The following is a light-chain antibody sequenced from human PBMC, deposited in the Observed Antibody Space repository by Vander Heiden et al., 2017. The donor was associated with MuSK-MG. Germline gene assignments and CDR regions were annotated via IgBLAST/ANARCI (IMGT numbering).Light chain of an antibody. V-gene: IGLV2-8*01. CDR1: SSDVGGYNY. Sequence: QSALTQPPSAHASPGQSLTISCTGTSSDVGGYNYVSWHQHHPGKAPKLLIWEVNKRPSGVPDRFSGYKFGNTASLTVAGLQAEDEADYYCVSYAGNNTLVFGGGTKLTVL. CDR2: EVN. J-gene: IGLJ2*01. CDR3: VSYAGNNTLV.